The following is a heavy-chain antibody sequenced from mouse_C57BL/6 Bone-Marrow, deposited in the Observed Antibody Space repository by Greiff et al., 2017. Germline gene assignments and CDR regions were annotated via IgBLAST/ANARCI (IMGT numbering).Heavy chain of an antibody. CDR2: IDPETGGT. CDR1: GYTFTDYE. V-gene: IGHV1-15*01. Sequence: LVESGAELVRPGASVTLSCKASGYTFTDYEMHWVKQTPVHGLEWIGAIDPETGGTAYNQKFKGKAILTADKSSSTAYMELRSLTSEDSAVYYCTRSPYYYGSIYYAMDYWGQGTSVTVSS. CDR3: TRSPYYYGSIYYAMDY. D-gene: IGHD1-1*01. J-gene: IGHJ4*01.